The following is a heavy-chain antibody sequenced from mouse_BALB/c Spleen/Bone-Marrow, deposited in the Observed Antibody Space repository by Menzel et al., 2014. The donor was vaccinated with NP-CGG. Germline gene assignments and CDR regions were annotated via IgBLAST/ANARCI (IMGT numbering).Heavy chain of an antibody. D-gene: IGHD2-3*01. J-gene: IGHJ4*01. Sequence: QVQLQQSGPELVKPGASVRISCKASGYAFSNSWMNWVKQRPGQGLEWIGRIYPGDGGTYYNGKFKGKATLTADKSSSTAYMQLSSLTSVDSAVYFCARSDGYRALDYWGQGTSVTVSS. CDR2: IYPGDGGT. CDR3: ARSDGYRALDY. CDR1: GYAFSNSW. V-gene: IGHV1-82*01.